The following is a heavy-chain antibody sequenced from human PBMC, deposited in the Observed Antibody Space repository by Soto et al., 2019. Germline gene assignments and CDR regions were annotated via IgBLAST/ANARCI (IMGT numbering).Heavy chain of an antibody. V-gene: IGHV3-15*07. CDR1: GFTFTNAW. Sequence: EVQLVESGGGLVKPGGSLRLSCGASGFTFTNAWMNWVRQAPGKGLEWVGRIKSKSDGGTADYAAPVKGRFTISRDDSKNSLYLQMNSLKTEDTAVYYCTTDSPLDFWGQGNLVTVSS. CDR2: IKSKSDGGTA. CDR3: TTDSPLDF. J-gene: IGHJ4*02.